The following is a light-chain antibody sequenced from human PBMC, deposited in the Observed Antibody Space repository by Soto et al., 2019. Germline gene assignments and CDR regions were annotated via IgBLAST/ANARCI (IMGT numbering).Light chain of an antibody. CDR3: QQRNNSPRT. V-gene: IGKV3-11*01. J-gene: IGKJ1*01. Sequence: DIVLTQSPSTLSLSAGERATLPCRATQTLSRSWLAWYQHKPGQAPRLLVSGASMRATGIPARFSGSGSGTDFTLAISGLQPEDVAVYYCQQRNNSPRTFGQGTQVEIK. CDR2: GAS. CDR1: QTLSRS.